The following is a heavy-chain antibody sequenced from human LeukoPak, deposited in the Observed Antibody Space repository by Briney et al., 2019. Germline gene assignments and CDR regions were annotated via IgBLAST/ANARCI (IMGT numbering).Heavy chain of an antibody. CDR2: ISYDGSNK. D-gene: IGHD6-13*01. CDR1: GFTFSSYA. V-gene: IGHV3-30-3*01. CDR3: AGAAAGTFDY. Sequence: GRSLRLSCAASGFTFSSYAMHWVRQAPGKGLEWVAVISYDGSNKYYADSVKGRFTISRDNSKNTLYLQMNSLRAEDTAVYYCAGAAAGTFDYWGQGTLVTVSS. J-gene: IGHJ4*02.